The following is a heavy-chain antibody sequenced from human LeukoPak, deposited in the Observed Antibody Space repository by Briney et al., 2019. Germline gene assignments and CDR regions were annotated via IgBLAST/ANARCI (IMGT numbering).Heavy chain of an antibody. CDR1: GGSISSYY. CDR2: IYTSGST. D-gene: IGHD2-2*01. J-gene: IGHJ6*03. Sequence: SETLSLTCTVSGGSISSYYWSWIRQPAGKGLEWIGRIYTSGSTNYNPSLKSRVTMSVDTSKNQFSLKLSSVTAADTAVYYCARDKGSCSSTSCSPNYHMDVWGKGTTVTVSS. CDR3: ARDKGSCSSTSCSPNYHMDV. V-gene: IGHV4-4*07.